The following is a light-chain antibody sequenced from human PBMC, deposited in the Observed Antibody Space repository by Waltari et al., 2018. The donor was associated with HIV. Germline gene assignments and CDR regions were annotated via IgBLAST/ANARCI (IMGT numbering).Light chain of an antibody. Sequence: EIVMTQSPATLSVSPGERATLSCRASQSVSSNLAWYQQKPGQAPRLLIYGASTRTTGIAPRFSGNGSETEFTLTINSLQSEDFAVYYCQQYNNWPPTFGQGTKLEIK. CDR2: GAS. CDR3: QQYNNWPPT. J-gene: IGKJ2*01. V-gene: IGKV3-15*01. CDR1: QSVSSN.